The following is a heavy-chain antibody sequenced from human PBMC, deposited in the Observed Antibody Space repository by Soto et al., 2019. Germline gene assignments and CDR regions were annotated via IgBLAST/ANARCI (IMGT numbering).Heavy chain of an antibody. J-gene: IGHJ4*02. CDR2: ISAYNGNT. V-gene: IGHV1-18*04. CDR1: GYTFTSYG. Sequence: GASVKVSCKASGYTFTSYGISWVRQAPGQGLEWMGWISAYNGNTNYAQKLQGRVTMTTDTSTSTAYMELRSLRSDDTAVYYCARGYCSGGSCYRVFDYWGQGTLVTVSS. CDR3: ARGYCSGGSCYRVFDY. D-gene: IGHD2-15*01.